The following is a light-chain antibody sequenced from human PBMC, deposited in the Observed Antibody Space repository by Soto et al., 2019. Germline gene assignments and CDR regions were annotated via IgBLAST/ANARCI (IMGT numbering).Light chain of an antibody. CDR2: KAS. CDR1: QSISNW. J-gene: IGKJ1*01. Sequence: DIQMTQSPSTLSSSVGDRVTITCRASQSISNWLAWYQQKPGKAPKLLIYKASSLQSGVPSRFSGSGSGTEFTLTISSLQPDDFATYYCQHYNSYWGTFGQGTKVDIK. V-gene: IGKV1-5*03. CDR3: QHYNSYWGT.